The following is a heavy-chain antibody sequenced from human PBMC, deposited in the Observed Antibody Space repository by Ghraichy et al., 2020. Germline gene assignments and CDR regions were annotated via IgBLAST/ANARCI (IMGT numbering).Heavy chain of an antibody. CDR1: GGSISSSSYY. CDR3: ARLVLDDFWSGLPADYMDV. J-gene: IGHJ6*03. Sequence: SETLSLTCTVSGGSISSSSYYWGWIRQPPGKGLEWIGSIYYSGSTYYNPSLKSRVTISVDTSKNQFSLKLSSVTAADTAVYYCARLVLDDFWSGLPADYMDVWGKGTTVTVSS. V-gene: IGHV4-39*01. CDR2: IYYSGST. D-gene: IGHD3-3*01.